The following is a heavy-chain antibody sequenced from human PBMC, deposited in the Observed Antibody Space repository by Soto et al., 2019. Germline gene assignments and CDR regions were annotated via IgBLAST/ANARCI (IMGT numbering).Heavy chain of an antibody. Sequence: GGSLRLSCAASGFTFSSYGMHWVRQAPGKGLEWVAVIWYDGSNKYYADSVKGRFTISRDNSKNTLYLQMNSLRAEDTAVYYCARDGPIITIFGVVTYPPFGSYGMDVWGQGTTVTVSS. CDR2: IWYDGSNK. CDR1: GFTFSSYG. D-gene: IGHD3-3*01. CDR3: ARDGPIITIFGVVTYPPFGSYGMDV. V-gene: IGHV3-33*01. J-gene: IGHJ6*02.